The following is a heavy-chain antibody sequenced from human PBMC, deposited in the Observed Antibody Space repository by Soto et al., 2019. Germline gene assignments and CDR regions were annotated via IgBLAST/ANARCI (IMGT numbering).Heavy chain of an antibody. D-gene: IGHD6-19*01. J-gene: IGHJ6*02. CDR1: GDSVSSNSAA. V-gene: IGHV6-1*01. Sequence: SQTLSLTCAISGDSVSSNSAAWNWIRQSPSRGLEWLGRTYYRSKWYNDYAVSVKSRITINPDTSKNQFSLQLNSVTPEDMAVYYCARDTLGIAVAGTGGGYYYYGMDAWGQGTTVTSP. CDR2: TYYRSKWYN. CDR3: ARDTLGIAVAGTGGGYYYYGMDA.